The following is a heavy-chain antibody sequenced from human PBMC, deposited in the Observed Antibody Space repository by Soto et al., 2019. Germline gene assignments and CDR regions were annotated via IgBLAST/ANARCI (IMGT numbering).Heavy chain of an antibody. CDR3: TTALHFTGHEYLYGVDV. V-gene: IGHV3-15*01. D-gene: IGHD6-6*01. Sequence: GGSLRLSCAASGFTFTKAWMNWVRQAPGKGLEWVGRIKRRTDGGTADYAAPVEGRFTISRDDSKDTVYLKPNNLKTEDTAVYYCTTALHFTGHEYLYGVDVWGQGNTVTVSS. CDR2: IKRRTDGGTA. J-gene: IGHJ6*02. CDR1: GFTFTKAW.